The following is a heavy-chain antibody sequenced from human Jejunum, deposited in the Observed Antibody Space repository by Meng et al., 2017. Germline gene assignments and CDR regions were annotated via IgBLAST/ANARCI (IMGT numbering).Heavy chain of an antibody. J-gene: IGHJ4*02. V-gene: IGHV6-1*01. CDR2: TYYRSKWYI. CDR3: AGGGLVRSTRGYFDY. CDR1: VGSVSTNSAG. Sequence: QIQLQQSGPGLGKPSQTLSLTCAISVGSVSTNSAGWNWIRQSPSRGLEWLGRTYYRSKWYIDYAVSVKSRITINPDTSKNQFSLHLNSVTPEDTAVYYCAGGGLVRSTRGYFDYWGQGTLVTVSS. D-gene: IGHD1-26*01.